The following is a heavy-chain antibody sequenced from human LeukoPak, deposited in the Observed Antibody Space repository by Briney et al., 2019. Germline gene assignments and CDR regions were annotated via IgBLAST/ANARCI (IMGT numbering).Heavy chain of an antibody. D-gene: IGHD6-6*01. J-gene: IGHJ4*02. CDR3: AKGSSSSRPYYFDF. V-gene: IGHV3-23*01. CDR1: GFTFSIYA. Sequence: GGSLRLSCAASGFTFSIYAMSWVRQAPGKGLEWVSAITDSGGDTHHADSVKGRLTISRDNSKNTLYLQMNSLRVEDTAVYYCAKGSSSSRPYYFDFWGQGTLVTVSS. CDR2: ITDSGGDT.